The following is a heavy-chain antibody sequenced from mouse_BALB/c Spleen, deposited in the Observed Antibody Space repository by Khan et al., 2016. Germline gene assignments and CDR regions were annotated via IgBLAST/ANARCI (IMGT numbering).Heavy chain of an antibody. V-gene: IGHV1S137*01. CDR3: AREGLNTDYAMDY. CDR2: ISTYYGDT. J-gene: IGHJ4*01. D-gene: IGHD3-1*01. CDR1: GYTFTDYA. Sequence: QMQLEESGAELVRPGVSVKISCKGSGYTFTDYAMHWVKQSHAKSLEWIGVISTYYGDTSYNQKFEGKATMTVDKSSSTAYMELARLTSEDSAIYYCAREGLNTDYAMDYWGQGTSVTVSS.